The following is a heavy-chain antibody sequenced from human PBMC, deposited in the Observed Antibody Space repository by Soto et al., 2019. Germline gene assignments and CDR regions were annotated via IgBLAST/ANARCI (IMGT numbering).Heavy chain of an antibody. CDR1: GFTFGSYW. V-gene: IGHV3-74*01. CDR2: IDSDGSST. CDR3: ARGRPYGMDV. Sequence: GALRLSCAASGFTFGSYWMNWVRQAPGKGLVWVSRIDSDGSSTTYADSVKGRFTTSRDNAKNTLYLQMSSLRVEDTAVYYCARGRPYGMDVWGQGTTVTVSS. J-gene: IGHJ6*02.